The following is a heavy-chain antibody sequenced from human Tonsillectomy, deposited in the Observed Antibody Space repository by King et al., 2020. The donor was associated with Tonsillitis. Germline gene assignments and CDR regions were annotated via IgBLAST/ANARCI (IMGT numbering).Heavy chain of an antibody. D-gene: IGHD6-19*01. Sequence: VQLVESGGGLVKPGGSLRLSCAASGFTFSSYSMNWVRQAPGKGLECVSSISSSSSYIYYADSVKGRFTISRDNAKNSLYLQMNSLRAEDTAVYYCARDSGYSSGWFLDYWGQGTLVTVSS. CDR1: GFTFSSYS. V-gene: IGHV3-21*01. J-gene: IGHJ4*02. CDR3: ARDSGYSSGWFLDY. CDR2: ISSSSSYI.